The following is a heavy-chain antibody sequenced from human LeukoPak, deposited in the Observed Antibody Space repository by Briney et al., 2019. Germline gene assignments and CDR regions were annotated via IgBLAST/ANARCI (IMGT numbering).Heavy chain of an antibody. CDR1: GYTLTELS. Sequence: ASVKVSCKVSGYTLTELSMHWVRQAPGKGLEWMGGFDPEDGETIYAQKFQGRVTMTEDTSTDTAYMELSSLRSEDTAVYYCATDQAIFGVVIAYYYGMDAWGQGTTVIVSS. D-gene: IGHD3-3*01. CDR3: ATDQAIFGVVIAYYYGMDA. CDR2: FDPEDGET. V-gene: IGHV1-24*01. J-gene: IGHJ6*02.